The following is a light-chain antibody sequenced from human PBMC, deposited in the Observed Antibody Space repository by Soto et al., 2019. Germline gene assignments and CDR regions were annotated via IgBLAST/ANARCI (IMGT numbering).Light chain of an antibody. J-gene: IGKJ4*01. CDR3: QQLHSYPLT. CDR1: QGIDSY. CDR2: GAS. Sequence: DIQLTQSPSFLSASVGDRVTINCRASQGIDSYLAWYQQKPGKAPNVLIYGASTLQSGVPSRFSGSGSGTEFTLRISSLQPEDFATYYCQQLHSYPLTFGGGTKVDIK. V-gene: IGKV1-9*01.